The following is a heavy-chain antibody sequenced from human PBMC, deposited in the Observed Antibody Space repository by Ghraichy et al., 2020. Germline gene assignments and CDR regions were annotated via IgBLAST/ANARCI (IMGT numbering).Heavy chain of an antibody. CDR3: AKGSTSAKDYYGMDV. Sequence: GGSLRLSCVASGFTFTSHAMTWVRQAPGKGLEWVSSISASGATPYYGPSARGRFTISKDNSKNTVYLQLNSLRAEDTAIYFCAKGSTSAKDYYGMDVWGQGTTVTVS. D-gene: IGHD2/OR15-2a*01. J-gene: IGHJ6*02. V-gene: IGHV3-23*01. CDR1: GFTFTSHA. CDR2: ISASGATP.